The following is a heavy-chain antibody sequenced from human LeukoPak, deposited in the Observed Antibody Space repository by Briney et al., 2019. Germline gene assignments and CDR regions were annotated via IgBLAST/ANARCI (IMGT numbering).Heavy chain of an antibody. CDR3: ALNSMVRGVMFDY. Sequence: ASETLSLTCTVSGYSISSGYYWGRIRQPPGKGLEWIGSTYHSGSTYYNPSLKSRVTISVDTSKNQFSLKLSSVTAADTAVYYCALNSMVRGVMFDYWGQGTLVTVSS. V-gene: IGHV4-38-2*02. CDR1: GYSISSGYY. CDR2: TYHSGST. D-gene: IGHD3-10*01. J-gene: IGHJ4*02.